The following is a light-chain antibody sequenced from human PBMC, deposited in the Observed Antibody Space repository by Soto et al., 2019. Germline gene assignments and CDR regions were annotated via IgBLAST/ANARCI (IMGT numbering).Light chain of an antibody. CDR3: LQDFTYPFT. V-gene: IGKV1-6*02. J-gene: IGKJ3*01. CDR2: AAS. Sequence: AIQMTQSPSSLSASVGDTVTITCRASQDIRDRLGWYQQKPGKAPKLLIYAASRLQSGVPSSFSGSGSGTDFTLTISSLQPEDFATYYCLQDFTYPFTFGPGTKVDIK. CDR1: QDIRDR.